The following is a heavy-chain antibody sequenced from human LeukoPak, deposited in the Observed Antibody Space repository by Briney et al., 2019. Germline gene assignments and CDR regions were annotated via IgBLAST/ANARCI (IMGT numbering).Heavy chain of an antibody. CDR3: ARQGKYCSGGSCLSNLDY. J-gene: IGHJ4*02. CDR1: GGTFSSYA. CDR2: IIPIFGTA. D-gene: IGHD2-15*01. V-gene: IGHV1-69*05. Sequence: SVKVSCKASGGTFSSYAIGWVRQAPGQGLEWMGGIIPIFGTANYAQKFQGRVTMTRDTSTSTVYMELSSLRSEDTAVYYCARQGKYCSGGSCLSNLDYWGQGTLVTVSS.